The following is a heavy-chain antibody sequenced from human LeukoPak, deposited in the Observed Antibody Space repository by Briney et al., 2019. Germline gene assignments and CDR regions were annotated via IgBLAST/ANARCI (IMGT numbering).Heavy chain of an antibody. CDR3: ARGTSGSYSKIYYFDY. V-gene: IGHV3-48*02. J-gene: IGHJ4*02. CDR1: GFTFSSYI. CDR2: ISSSTSTI. Sequence: GSLRLSCAASGFTFSSYIMNWVRQAPGKGLEWVSYISSSTSTIYYADSVKGRFTISRDNAKNSLYLQMNSLRDEDTAVYYCARGTSGSYSKIYYFDYWGQGTLVTVSS. D-gene: IGHD3-10*01.